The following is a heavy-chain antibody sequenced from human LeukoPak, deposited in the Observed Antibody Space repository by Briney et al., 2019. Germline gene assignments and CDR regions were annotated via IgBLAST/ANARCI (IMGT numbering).Heavy chain of an antibody. V-gene: IGHV1-18*01. J-gene: IGHJ6*03. CDR1: GYTFTRYG. Sequence: ASVKVSCKASGYTFTRYGISWARQAPGQGLEWMGWISGYNGNTKYAQKLQGRVTMTTETSTSTAYMELRSLRSDDTAVYYCARYEVLGMTTIGDYYYMDVWGKGTTVTVSS. CDR3: ARYEVLGMTTIGDYYYMDV. D-gene: IGHD3-22*01. CDR2: ISGYNGNT.